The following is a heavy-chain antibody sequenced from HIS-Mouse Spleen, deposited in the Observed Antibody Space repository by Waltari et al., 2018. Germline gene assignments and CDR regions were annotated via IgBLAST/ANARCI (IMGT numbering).Heavy chain of an antibody. CDR2: ISWNSGSI. CDR3: VKDMRYSSSYFDY. Sequence: EVQLVESGGGLVQPGRSLRLSCESSGFTFDDYAMPGVRQAPGNGLEWVSGISWNSGSIGYADSVKGRFTISRDNAKNSLYLQMNSLRAEDTALYYCVKDMRYSSSYFDYWGQGTLVTVSS. J-gene: IGHJ4*02. V-gene: IGHV3-9*01. D-gene: IGHD6-6*01. CDR1: GFTFDDYA.